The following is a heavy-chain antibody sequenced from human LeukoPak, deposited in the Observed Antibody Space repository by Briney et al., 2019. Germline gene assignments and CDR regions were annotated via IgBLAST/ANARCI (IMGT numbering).Heavy chain of an antibody. CDR1: GFAFSSNW. J-gene: IGHJ4*02. CDR2: INSGGSAT. D-gene: IGHD7-27*01. V-gene: IGHV3-74*01. CDR3: ATSLGPLTEY. Sequence: GGSLRLSCAASGFAFSSNWMHWVRQTPGKGLVWVSRINSGGSATSYADSVEGRFTISSDNAKNTLYLQMNSLRAEDTAVYYCATSLGPLTEYWGQGTLVTVSS.